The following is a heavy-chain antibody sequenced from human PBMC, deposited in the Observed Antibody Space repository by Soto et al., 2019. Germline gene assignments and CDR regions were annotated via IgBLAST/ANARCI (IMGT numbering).Heavy chain of an antibody. J-gene: IGHJ4*02. V-gene: IGHV3-43*01. CDR1: GFIFDDHN. Sequence: EAHLVESGGAVVQPGGSLRLSCVASGFIFDDHNMYWVRQASDQGLEWVSLISWDGETTYYADSVKGRFTISRDNSKNSLYLQMNGVTTEDSALYYCASSQGYYWGQGTLVTVAS. CDR2: ISWDGETT. CDR3: ASSQGYY.